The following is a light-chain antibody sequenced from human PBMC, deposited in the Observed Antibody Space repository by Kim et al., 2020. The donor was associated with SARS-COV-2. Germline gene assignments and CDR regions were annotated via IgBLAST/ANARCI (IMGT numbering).Light chain of an antibody. CDR2: DAS. Sequence: WSPGGRATLSCRASQSVSSYLAWYQQKPGQAPRLLIYDASNRATGIPARFSGSGSGTDFTLTISSLEPEDFAVYYCQQRSNWPPYTFGQGTKLEI. V-gene: IGKV3-11*01. CDR3: QQRSNWPPYT. CDR1: QSVSSY. J-gene: IGKJ2*01.